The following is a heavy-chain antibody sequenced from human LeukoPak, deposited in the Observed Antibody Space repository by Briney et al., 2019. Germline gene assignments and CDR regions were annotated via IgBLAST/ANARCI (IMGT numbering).Heavy chain of an antibody. CDR1: GFTFSSYG. Sequence: GGSLRLSCAASGFTFSSYGMHWVRQAPGKGLEWVAVIWYDGSNKYYADSVKGRFTISRDNSKNTLYLQMNSLRAEDTAVYYCARRYGSGNTDYWGQGTLVTVSS. CDR3: ARRYGSGNTDY. D-gene: IGHD3-10*01. J-gene: IGHJ4*02. V-gene: IGHV3-33*01. CDR2: IWYDGSNK.